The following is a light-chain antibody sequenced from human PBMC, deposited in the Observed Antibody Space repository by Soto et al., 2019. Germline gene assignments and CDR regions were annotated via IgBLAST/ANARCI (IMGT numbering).Light chain of an antibody. Sequence: IVMTQSPLSLPVTPGEPASISCRSSQSLLHSNAYNYLDWYLQKPGQSPQLLIYWGSNRASGVPDRFSGSGSGTDFTLKISRVEAEDVGVYYCMQALQTPPYTFGQGTKLEIK. CDR1: QSLLHSNAYNY. CDR3: MQALQTPPYT. J-gene: IGKJ2*01. CDR2: WGS. V-gene: IGKV2-28*01.